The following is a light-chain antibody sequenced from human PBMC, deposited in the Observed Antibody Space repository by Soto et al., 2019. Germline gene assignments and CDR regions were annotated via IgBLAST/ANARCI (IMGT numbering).Light chain of an antibody. V-gene: IGKV3-20*01. CDR2: GAS. J-gene: IGKJ5*01. CDR3: QQYGSSPT. CDR1: QSVSSSY. Sequence: SGLTQSPSTLSLSPKERATLSCRASQSVSSSYLAWYQQKPGQAPRLLIYGASSRATGIPDRFSGSGSGTDFTLTISRLEPEDFAVYYCQQYGSSPTFGQGTRLEIK.